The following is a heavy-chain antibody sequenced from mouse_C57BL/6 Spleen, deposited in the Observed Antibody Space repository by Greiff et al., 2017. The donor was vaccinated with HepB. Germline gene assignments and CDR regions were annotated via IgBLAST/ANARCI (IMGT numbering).Heavy chain of an antibody. V-gene: IGHV1-55*01. J-gene: IGHJ2*01. CDR3: ARQGGSSYPFDY. CDR2: IYPGSGST. Sequence: QVQLQQPGAELVKPGASVKMSCKASGYTFTSYWITWVKQRPGQGLAWIGDIYPGSGSTNYNEKFKSKATLTVDTSASTAYMQHSSRTSEDSAVYYCARQGGSSYPFDYWGQGTTLTVSS. D-gene: IGHD1-1*01. CDR1: GYTFTSYW.